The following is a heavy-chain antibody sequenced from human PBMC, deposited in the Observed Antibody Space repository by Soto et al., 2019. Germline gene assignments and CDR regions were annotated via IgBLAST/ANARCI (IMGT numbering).Heavy chain of an antibody. CDR1: GFTFTISA. D-gene: IGHD6-13*01. CDR3: SAPEGYGYSSIGYRWFYLYCMFV. V-gene: IGHV1-58*01. CDR2: IVVGSGNT. J-gene: IGHJ6*02. Sequence: SVKLSCKASGFTFTISAVQWVLQARGQRLEWIGWIVVGSGNTNYAQKFQERVTITRDMSTSTAYMELSSLRSEDTAVYYCSAPEGYGYSSIGYRWFYLYCMFVWG.